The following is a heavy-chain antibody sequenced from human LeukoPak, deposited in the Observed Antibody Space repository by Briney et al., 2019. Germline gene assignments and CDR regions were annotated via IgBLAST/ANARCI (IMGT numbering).Heavy chain of an antibody. Sequence: GGSLRLSCAASGFTFGSSPMSWVRQAPGKGPEWVTTFSRNGHDTYYADSVKGRFTIFRDNSKSTLYLQMNSLRAEDPAVYYCAKGSLGSWYFFDSWGQGTLVTVSS. V-gene: IGHV3-23*01. CDR1: GFTFGSSP. CDR2: FSRNGHDT. D-gene: IGHD6-13*01. J-gene: IGHJ4*02. CDR3: AKGSLGSWYFFDS.